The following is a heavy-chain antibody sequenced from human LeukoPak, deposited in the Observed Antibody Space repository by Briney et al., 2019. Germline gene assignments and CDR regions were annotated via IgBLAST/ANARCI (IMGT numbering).Heavy chain of an antibody. D-gene: IGHD3-10*01. V-gene: IGHV1-8*01. J-gene: IGHJ5*02. Sequence: GASVKVSCKASGYTFTSYDINWVRQATGQGLEWMGWMNPNSGNTGYAQKFQGRVTMTRNTSISTAYMELSSLRSEDTAVYYCARGHMVRGVGNWFDPWGQGTLVTVSS. CDR3: ARGHMVRGVGNWFDP. CDR2: MNPNSGNT. CDR1: GYTFTSYD.